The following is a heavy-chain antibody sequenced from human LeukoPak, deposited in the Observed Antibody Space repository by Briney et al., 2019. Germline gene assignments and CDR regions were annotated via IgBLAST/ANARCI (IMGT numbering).Heavy chain of an antibody. Sequence: PSETLSLTCTVSGGSISSGGYYWSWIRQHPGKGLEWIGYIYYSGSTYYNPSLKSRVTISVDTSKNQFSLKLSSVTAADTAVYYCARLRGNVVVIAHYYMDVWGKGTTVTVSS. CDR2: IYYSGST. J-gene: IGHJ6*03. CDR1: GGSISSGGYY. V-gene: IGHV4-31*03. D-gene: IGHD2-21*01. CDR3: ARLRGNVVVIAHYYMDV.